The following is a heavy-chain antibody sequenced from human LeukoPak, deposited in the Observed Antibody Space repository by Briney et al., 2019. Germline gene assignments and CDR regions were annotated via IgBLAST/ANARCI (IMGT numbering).Heavy chain of an antibody. CDR1: DFFFGGI. J-gene: IGHJ4*02. V-gene: IGHV3-7*05. CDR2: LREDGSER. D-gene: IGHD2-8*01. Sequence: PGGPLSSSCEGSDFFFGGIWWIGSGRPQGKGLGWGAGLREDGSERQYVDSVKGRFSISRDNTKGSLFLQLNSLRAEDTAVYYCARDLGYCTSGVCHTRFDYWGQGTLVAVSS. CDR3: ARDLGYCTSGVCHTRFDY.